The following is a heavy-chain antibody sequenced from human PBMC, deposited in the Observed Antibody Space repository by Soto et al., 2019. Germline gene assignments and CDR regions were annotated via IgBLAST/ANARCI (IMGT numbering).Heavy chain of an antibody. V-gene: IGHV1-2*04. D-gene: IGHD2-15*01. CDR3: ARYCFDSSGYFDY. CDR2: INPNSGGT. Sequence: ASVKVSCKASGYTFTGYYMHWVRQAPGQGLEWMGWINPNSGGTNYAQKFQGWVTMTSATSINAAYMELSSLRSDDTAVYFCARYCFDSSGYFDYWGQGTPVTVSS. CDR1: GYTFTGYY. J-gene: IGHJ4*02.